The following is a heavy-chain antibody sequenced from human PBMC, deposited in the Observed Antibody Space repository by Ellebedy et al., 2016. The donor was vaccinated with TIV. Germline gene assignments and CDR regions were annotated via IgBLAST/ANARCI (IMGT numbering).Heavy chain of an antibody. D-gene: IGHD2-2*01. V-gene: IGHV1-2*02. J-gene: IGHJ5*01. CDR2: INPNSGGT. CDR3: ARGQRTSWFVY. CDR1: GYTFTGYY. Sequence: AASVKVSCKASGYTFTGYYIHWVRQAPGQGLEWMGWINPNSGGTNYAQNLQGRVTMTRDTSISTAYMEMSRLRSDDTAVYYCARGQRTSWFVYWGQGTLVTVSS.